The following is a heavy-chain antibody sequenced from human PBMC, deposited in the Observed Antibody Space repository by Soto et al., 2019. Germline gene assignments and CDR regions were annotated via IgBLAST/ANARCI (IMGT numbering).Heavy chain of an antibody. V-gene: IGHV1-69*13. CDR3: ARAAGGVVLVPAAMPNYYYYYGMDV. J-gene: IGHJ6*02. CDR1: GGTFSSYA. CDR2: IIPIFGTA. Sequence: GASVKVSCKASGGTFSSYAISWVRQAPGQGLEWMGGIIPIFGTANYAQKFQGRVTITADESTSTAYMELSSLRSEDTAVYYCARAAGGVVLVPAAMPNYYYYYGMDVWGQGTTVTVSS. D-gene: IGHD2-2*01.